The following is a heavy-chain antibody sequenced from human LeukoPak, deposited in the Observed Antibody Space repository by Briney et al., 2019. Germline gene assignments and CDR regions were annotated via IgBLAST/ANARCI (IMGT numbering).Heavy chain of an antibody. Sequence: ASVEVSCKASGYTFTSYAMHWVRQAPGQGLEWMGWITPSGGTNYPQKFQGRVAITRDTPITTAYMDLSRLTSDDTAVYYCARDRYGDGFAHFDYWSQGALVTVSS. D-gene: IGHD5-24*01. CDR2: ITPSGGT. CDR3: ARDRYGDGFAHFDY. J-gene: IGHJ4*02. V-gene: IGHV1-2*02. CDR1: GYTFTSYA.